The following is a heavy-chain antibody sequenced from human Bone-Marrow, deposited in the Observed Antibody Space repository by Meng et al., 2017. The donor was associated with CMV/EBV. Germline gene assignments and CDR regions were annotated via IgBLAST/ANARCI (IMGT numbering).Heavy chain of an antibody. CDR3: ARDYGDYGTVGSPDY. J-gene: IGHJ4*02. D-gene: IGHD4-17*01. V-gene: IGHV1-2*02. CDR1: GYTFTGYY. CDR2: INPNSGGT. Sequence: ASVKVSCKASGYTFTGYYMHWVRQAPGQGLEWMGWINPNSGGTNYAQKFQGRVTMTRDTSISTAYMELSRLRSDDTAVYYCARDYGDYGTVGSPDYWGQGTRVTGSS.